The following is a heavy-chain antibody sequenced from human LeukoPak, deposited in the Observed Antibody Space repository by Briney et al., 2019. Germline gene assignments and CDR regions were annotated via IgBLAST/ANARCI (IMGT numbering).Heavy chain of an antibody. CDR3: AKEALGVAGGVFDP. V-gene: IGHV3-9*01. J-gene: IGHJ5*02. CDR2: IAGKTHNV. CDR1: GFAFDDFG. Sequence: GRSLRLSCVASGFAFDDFGMHWVRRAPGKGLEWVSGIAGKTHNVDYAGSVKGRFTISRDNAKKSLYLHMTRLTIEDTALYYCAKEALGVAGGVFDPWGQGTLVTVSA. D-gene: IGHD6-19*01.